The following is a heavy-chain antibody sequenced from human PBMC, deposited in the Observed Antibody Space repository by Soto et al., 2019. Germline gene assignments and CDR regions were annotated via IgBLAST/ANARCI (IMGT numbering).Heavy chain of an antibody. Sequence: PSETLSLTCTVSGGAMSSYYWSWFRQPAGKGLEWIGHIYASGSTNYNPSLNSRVTMSVDTSKSQFSLRLNSVTAADTAAYYCARDLYYYDSSGHFQWYFDYWGQETLVTVSS. CDR1: GGAMSSYY. J-gene: IGHJ4*02. CDR2: IYASGST. V-gene: IGHV4-4*07. D-gene: IGHD3-22*01. CDR3: ARDLYYYDSSGHFQWYFDY.